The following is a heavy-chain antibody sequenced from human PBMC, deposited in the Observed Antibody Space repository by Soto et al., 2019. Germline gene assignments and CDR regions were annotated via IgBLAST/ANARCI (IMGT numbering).Heavy chain of an antibody. J-gene: IGHJ4*02. D-gene: IGHD5-12*01. CDR1: RFTFSIFA. V-gene: IGHV3-30-3*01. CDR3: ARDRVADGYKYDYLDL. Sequence: QEEMVESGGGVVQPGRSLRLSCAASRFTFSIFAMHWVRQAPGKGLEWVAVISYDETNKQYADSVKGRFTISRDNSKNTLYLQMHCLGAEDTAVYYSARDRVADGYKYDYLDLWGQGTLVTVS. CDR2: ISYDETNK.